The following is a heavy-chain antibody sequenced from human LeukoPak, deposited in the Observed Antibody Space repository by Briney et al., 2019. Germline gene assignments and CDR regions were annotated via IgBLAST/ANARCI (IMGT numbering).Heavy chain of an antibody. CDR3: AIDSSGLFDY. Sequence: GGSLRLSCVASGFTFGTYWMTWVRQAPGMGLEWVANIKEDGSEKYYVDSVKGRFTISRDNAKNSLFLQMNSLRAEDTAVYYCAIDSSGLFDYWGQGTLVTVSS. V-gene: IGHV3-7*03. D-gene: IGHD3-22*01. J-gene: IGHJ4*02. CDR1: GFTFGTYW. CDR2: IKEDGSEK.